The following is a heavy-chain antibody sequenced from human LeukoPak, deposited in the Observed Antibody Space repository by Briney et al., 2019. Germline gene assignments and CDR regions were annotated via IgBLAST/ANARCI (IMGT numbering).Heavy chain of an antibody. Sequence: SETLSLTCAVSGFSVSSGYYWGWIRQPPGQGLEWIGSIYHSGSTDYNPSLQSRVTISVDTSKNQFSLNLTSVTAADTAVYYCARYPASIFIGAFDIWGQGTMVTVS. CDR3: ARYPASIFIGAFDI. CDR2: IYHSGST. CDR1: GFSVSSGYY. D-gene: IGHD2-2*01. J-gene: IGHJ3*02. V-gene: IGHV4-38-2*01.